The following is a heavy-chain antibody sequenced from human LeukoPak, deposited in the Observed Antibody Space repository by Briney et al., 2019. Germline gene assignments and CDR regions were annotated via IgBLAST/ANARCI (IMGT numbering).Heavy chain of an antibody. Sequence: ASVKVSCKASGYTFTSYGISWVRQAPGQGLEWMGWISAYNGNTNYAQKLQGRVTMTTDTSTSTAYMELRSLRSDDTAVYYCARDPPGYYYDSSGYIDYWGQGTLVTVSS. CDR2: ISAYNGNT. J-gene: IGHJ4*02. V-gene: IGHV1-18*01. CDR3: ARDPPGYYYDSSGYIDY. D-gene: IGHD3-22*01. CDR1: GYTFTSYG.